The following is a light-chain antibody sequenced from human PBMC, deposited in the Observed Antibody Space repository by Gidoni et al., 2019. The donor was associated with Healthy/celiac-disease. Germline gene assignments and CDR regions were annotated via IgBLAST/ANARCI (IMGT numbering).Light chain of an antibody. Sequence: DIVMTQSPLSLPVTPGEPASISCRSSQILPHSNGYNYLDWYLQKPGQSPQLLIYLGSNRASGVPDRFSGSGSGTDFTLKISRVEAEDVGVYYCMQALQTLLTFGGGTKVEIK. V-gene: IGKV2-28*01. J-gene: IGKJ4*01. CDR3: MQALQTLLT. CDR2: LGS. CDR1: QILPHSNGYNY.